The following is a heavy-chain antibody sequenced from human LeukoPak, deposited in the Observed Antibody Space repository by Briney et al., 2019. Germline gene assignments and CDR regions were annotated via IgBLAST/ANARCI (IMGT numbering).Heavy chain of an antibody. J-gene: IGHJ4*02. D-gene: IGHD3-10*01. CDR1: GYTFTSYD. V-gene: IGHV1-8*03. CDR3: ARVRRQVWFGELLPYYFDY. CDR2: MNPNSGNT. Sequence: ASVKVSCKASGYTFTSYDTNWVRQATGQGLERMGWMNPNSGNTGYAQKFQGRVTITRNTSISTAYMELSSLRSEDTAVCCCARVRRQVWFGELLPYYFDYWGQGTLVTVSS.